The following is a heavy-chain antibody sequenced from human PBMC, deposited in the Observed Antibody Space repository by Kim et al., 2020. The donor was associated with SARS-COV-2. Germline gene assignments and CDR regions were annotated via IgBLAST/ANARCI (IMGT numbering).Heavy chain of an antibody. CDR3: ARDVSMIVVLHPKYGMDV. CDR2: MNPSGGST. Sequence: ASVKVSCKASGYTFTSYYMHWVRQAPGQGLEWMGIMNPSGGSTSYAHYFQGRVTMTRDTSTSTVYMELSSLRSEDTAVYYCARDVSMIVVLHPKYGMDVWGQGTTVTVSS. CDR1: GYTFTSYY. J-gene: IGHJ6*02. D-gene: IGHD3-22*01. V-gene: IGHV1-46*01.